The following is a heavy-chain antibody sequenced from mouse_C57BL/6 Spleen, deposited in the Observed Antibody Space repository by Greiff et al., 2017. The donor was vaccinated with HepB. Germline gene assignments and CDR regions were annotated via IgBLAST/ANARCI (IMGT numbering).Heavy chain of an antibody. J-gene: IGHJ4*01. V-gene: IGHV1-80*01. CDR1: GYAFSSYW. Sequence: VQLQQSGAELVKPGASVKISCKASGYAFSSYWMNWVKQRPGKGLEWIGQIYPGDGDTNYNGKFKGKATLTADKSSSTAYMQLSILTSEDSAVYFCARQGSITTVVADYYAMDYWGQGTSVTVSS. D-gene: IGHD1-1*01. CDR3: ARQGSITTVVADYYAMDY. CDR2: IYPGDGDT.